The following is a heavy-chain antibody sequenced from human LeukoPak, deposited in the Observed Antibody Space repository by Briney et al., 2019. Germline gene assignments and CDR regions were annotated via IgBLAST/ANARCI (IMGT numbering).Heavy chain of an antibody. CDR1: GCIFSGYY. V-gene: IGHV1-2*02. CDR2: INPNGGGT. CDR3: ARDLGDGNGMGNYYFDY. D-gene: IGHD2-8*01. Sequence: GASVKVSCKASGCIFSGYYMHWVRQAPGQGLEWMGWINPNGGGTNSAQKFQGRVTMTRDTSINTVYMELNSLRSDDTAVYYCARDLGDGNGMGNYYFDYWGQGTLVTVSS. J-gene: IGHJ4*02.